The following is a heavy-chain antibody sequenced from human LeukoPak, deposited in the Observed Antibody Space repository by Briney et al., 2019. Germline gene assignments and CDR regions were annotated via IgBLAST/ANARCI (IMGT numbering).Heavy chain of an antibody. CDR2: ISWNSGSI. V-gene: IGHV3-9*01. J-gene: IGHJ6*03. CDR1: GFTFVDYG. Sequence: PGGSLRLSCATSGFTFVDYGLSWVRRAPGKGLEWVSGISWNSGSIGYADSVKGRFTISRDNAKNSLYLQMNSLRAEDTALYYCAKGPGYMDVWGKGTTVTVSS. CDR3: AKGPGYMDV.